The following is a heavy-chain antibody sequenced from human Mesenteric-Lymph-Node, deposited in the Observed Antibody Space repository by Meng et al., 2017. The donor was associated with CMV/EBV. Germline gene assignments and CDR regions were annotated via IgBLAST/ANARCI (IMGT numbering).Heavy chain of an antibody. Sequence: SETLSLTCTVSGGSISSYYWSWIRQPPGKGLEWIGYFYYSGSTDYNPSLKSRVTMSVDTSKNQFSLQLSSVTAADTAVYYCARGPGSRHYFDSWGQGTLVTVSS. CDR1: GGSISSYY. CDR3: ARGPGSRHYFDS. J-gene: IGHJ4*02. CDR2: FYYSGST. D-gene: IGHD1-14*01. V-gene: IGHV4-59*01.